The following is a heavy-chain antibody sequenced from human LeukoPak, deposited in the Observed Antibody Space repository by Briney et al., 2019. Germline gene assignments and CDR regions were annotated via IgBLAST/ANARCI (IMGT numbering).Heavy chain of an antibody. D-gene: IGHD6-13*01. Sequence: GGSLRLSCAASGFTFSSYWMSWVRQAPGKGLEWVANIKQDGSEKYYVDSVKGRFTISRDNSKNALYLQMNSLRAEDTAVYYCAKAPPFSSSWYIFQHWGQGTLVTVSS. CDR2: IKQDGSEK. CDR1: GFTFSSYW. J-gene: IGHJ1*01. CDR3: AKAPPFSSSWYIFQH. V-gene: IGHV3-7*03.